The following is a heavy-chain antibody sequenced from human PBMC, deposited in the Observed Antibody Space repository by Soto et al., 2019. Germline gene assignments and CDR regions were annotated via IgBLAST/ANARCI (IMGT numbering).Heavy chain of an antibody. Sequence: SETLSLTCAVSGGSISSYYWSWIRQPPGKGLEWIGYIYYSGSTNYNPSLKSRVTISVDASKNQFSLKLSSVTAADTAVYYCARSDGRYWGQGTLVTVSS. J-gene: IGHJ4*02. CDR1: GGSISSYY. V-gene: IGHV4-59*01. CDR2: IYYSGST. CDR3: ARSDGRY.